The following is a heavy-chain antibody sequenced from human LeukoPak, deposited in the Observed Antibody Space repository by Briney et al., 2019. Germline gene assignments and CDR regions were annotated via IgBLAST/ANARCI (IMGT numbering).Heavy chain of an antibody. CDR2: ISSSSYI. J-gene: IGHJ6*02. Sequence: GRSLRLSSPACGFTLRSLSMNWVRQAPGKGLEWVSSISSSSYIYYADSVKGRFTISRDNAKNSLYLQMNSLRAEDTAVYYCARDQLLAPPSMVRGVISSGYGMDVWGQGTTVTVSS. CDR1: GFTLRSLS. D-gene: IGHD3-10*01. V-gene: IGHV3-21*01. CDR3: ARDQLLAPPSMVRGVISSGYGMDV.